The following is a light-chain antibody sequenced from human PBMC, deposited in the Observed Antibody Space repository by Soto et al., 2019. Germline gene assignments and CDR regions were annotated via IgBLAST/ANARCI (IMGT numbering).Light chain of an antibody. J-gene: IGLJ2*01. CDR1: SSDVGAYNY. CDR2: DVS. Sequence: QSVLTQPASVSGSPGQSITISCTGTSSDVGAYNYVSWYQQHPGKAPKLMIYDVSNWPSGVSNRFSGSKSGNTASLTISGLQAEDEADYYCNSYTTSSTVVFGGGTKLTVL. V-gene: IGLV2-14*01. CDR3: NSYTTSSTVV.